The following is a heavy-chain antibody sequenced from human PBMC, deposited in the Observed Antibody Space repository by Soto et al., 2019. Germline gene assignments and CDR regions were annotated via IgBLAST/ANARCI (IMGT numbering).Heavy chain of an antibody. CDR2: IYYSGST. J-gene: IGHJ4*02. CDR1: GGSISSGGYY. CDR3: ARGGDGSAYYSCYFDY. D-gene: IGHD3-22*01. V-gene: IGHV4-31*03. Sequence: QVQLQESGPGLVKPSQTLSLTCTVSGGSISSGGYYWSWIRQHPGKGLEWIGYIYYSGSTYYSPSLKSRITISVETSKNQFSLKLSSVTAADTAVYYCARGGDGSAYYSCYFDYWGQGTLVTVSS.